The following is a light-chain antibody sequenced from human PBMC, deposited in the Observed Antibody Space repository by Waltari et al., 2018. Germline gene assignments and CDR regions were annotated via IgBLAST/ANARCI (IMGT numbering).Light chain of an antibody. CDR2: AAS. Sequence: DIQMTQSPPSLSASVGDKVTITCHASQGISSWLAWYQQKPGKATKPLIYAASSLQSGVPARFVGSGSGTAYTLTNGGVQPEDFATYDCQQYDDLPWTFGQGTKVENK. CDR3: QQYDDLPWT. V-gene: IGKV1D-16*01. J-gene: IGKJ1*01. CDR1: QGISSW.